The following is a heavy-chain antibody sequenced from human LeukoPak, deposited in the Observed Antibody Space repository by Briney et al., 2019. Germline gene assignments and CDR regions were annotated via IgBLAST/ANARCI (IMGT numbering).Heavy chain of an antibody. Sequence: SETLSLTCSVSGGSVDDGGYYWSWIRQPPGKGLEWIGHVYSSGSTMYNPSLKSRLTISLDKSKNQCSLILNSVIAADTAVYYCVRDNGFCDLWGQGTLVTVSS. CDR3: VRDNGFCDL. CDR1: GGSVDDGGYY. CDR2: VYSSGST. V-gene: IGHV4-61*08. J-gene: IGHJ4*02.